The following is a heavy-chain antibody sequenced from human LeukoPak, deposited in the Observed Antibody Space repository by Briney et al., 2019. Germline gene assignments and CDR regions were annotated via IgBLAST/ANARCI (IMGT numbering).Heavy chain of an antibody. V-gene: IGHV4-39*07. CDR2: IYYSGST. CDR3: ARVDYYDSSGYHAFDI. Sequence: PSETLSLTWTVSGGSISSSSYYWGWIRQPAGKGLEWIGSIYYSGSTYYNPSLKSRVTISVDTSKNQFSLKLSSVTAADTAVYYCARVDYYDSSGYHAFDIWGQGTMVTVTS. D-gene: IGHD3-22*01. CDR1: GGSISSSSYY. J-gene: IGHJ3*02.